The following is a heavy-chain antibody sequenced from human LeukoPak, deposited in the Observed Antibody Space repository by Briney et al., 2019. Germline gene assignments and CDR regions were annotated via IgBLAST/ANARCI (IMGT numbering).Heavy chain of an antibody. CDR1: GGTFSSYA. CDR2: IIPIFGTA. Sequence: VASVKVSCKASGGTFSSYAISWVRQAPGQGLEWMGGIIPIFGTANYAQKFQGRVTITTDEPTSTAYMELSSLRSEDTAVYYCARDRTASGPYMDVWGKGTTVTVSS. J-gene: IGHJ6*03. D-gene: IGHD5-18*01. CDR3: ARDRTASGPYMDV. V-gene: IGHV1-69*05.